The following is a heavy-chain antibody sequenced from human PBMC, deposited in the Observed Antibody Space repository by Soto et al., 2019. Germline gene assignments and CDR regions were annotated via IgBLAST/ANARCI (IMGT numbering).Heavy chain of an antibody. V-gene: IGHV1-18*01. CDR1: GYTFTSYG. J-gene: IGHJ6*02. CDR3: ARDGGTITIFGVVSYGMDV. D-gene: IGHD3-3*01. CDR2: ISAYNGNT. Sequence: QVQLVQSGAEVKKPGASVKVSCKASGYTFTSYGISWVRQAPGQGLEWMGWISAYNGNTNYAQKLQGRVTMTTDTGTSTAYMELRSLRSDDTAVYYCARDGGTITIFGVVSYGMDVWGQGTTVTVSS.